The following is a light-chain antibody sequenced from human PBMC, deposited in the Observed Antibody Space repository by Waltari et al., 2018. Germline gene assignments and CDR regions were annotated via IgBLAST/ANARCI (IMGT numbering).Light chain of an antibody. J-gene: IGKJ2*01. V-gene: IGKV4-1*01. CDR1: QSVLYSSNNRNY. CDR3: QQYLRTPPT. Sequence: DIVMTQSPDSLAVSLGERATINCTSSQSVLYSSNNRNYLTWFPQKPGQPPKVPIYWASTRESGVPDRFSGSGSGTDFTLTISSLQAEDVAIYYCQQYLRTPPTFGQGTKLEIK. CDR2: WAS.